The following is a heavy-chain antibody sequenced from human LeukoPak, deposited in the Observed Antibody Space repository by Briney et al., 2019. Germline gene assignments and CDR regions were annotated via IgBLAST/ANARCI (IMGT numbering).Heavy chain of an antibody. D-gene: IGHD6-13*01. CDR2: INHSGST. CDR3: ARATYSSSLGY. Sequence: SETLSLTCAVCGGSFSGYYWSWLRQPPGKGLEWIGEINHSGSTNYNPSLKSRVTISVDTSKNQFSLKLSSVTAADTAVYYCARATYSSSLGYWGQGTLVTVSS. V-gene: IGHV4-34*01. J-gene: IGHJ4*02. CDR1: GGSFSGYY.